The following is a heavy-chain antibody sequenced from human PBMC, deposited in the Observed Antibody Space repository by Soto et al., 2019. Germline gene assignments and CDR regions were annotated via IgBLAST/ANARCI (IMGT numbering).Heavy chain of an antibody. J-gene: IGHJ4*02. CDR3: ARASQPVHYYDSSGYYDDY. V-gene: IGHV1-69*06. CDR2: IIPIFGTA. Sequence: SVKVSCKASGGTFSSYAISWVRQAPGQGLEWMGGIIPIFGTANYAQKFQGRVTITADKSTSTAYMELSSLRSEDTAVYYCARASQPVHYYDSSGYYDDYWGQGTLVIVAS. CDR1: GGTFSSYA. D-gene: IGHD3-22*01.